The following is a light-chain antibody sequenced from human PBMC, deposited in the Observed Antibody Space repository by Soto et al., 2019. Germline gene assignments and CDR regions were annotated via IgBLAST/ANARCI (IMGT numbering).Light chain of an antibody. V-gene: IGKV2-28*01. CDR3: MQALQTPYT. CDR2: LGS. CDR1: QSLLHSNGYNY. J-gene: IGKJ5*01. Sequence: DIVMTQSPLSLPVTPGEPASISCRSSQSLLHSNGYNYSDWYLQKPGQSPQLLIYLGSNRASGVPDRFGGSGSGTDFTLKISRVEAEDVGVYYCMQALQTPYTFGQGTRLEIK.